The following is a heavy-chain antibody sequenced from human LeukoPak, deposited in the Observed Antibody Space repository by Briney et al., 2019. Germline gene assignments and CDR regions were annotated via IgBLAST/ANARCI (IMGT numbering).Heavy chain of an antibody. CDR3: TTTLGATTFDY. J-gene: IGHJ4*02. V-gene: IGHV3-15*01. CDR2: IKSKTDGGTT. CDR1: GYTFTNYW. D-gene: IGHD1-26*01. Sequence: GGSLRLSCVVSGYTFTNYWMSWVRQAPGKGLEWVGRIKSKTDGGTTDYAAPVKGRFTISRDDSKNTLYLHMNSLKTEDTAVYYCTTTLGATTFDYWGQGTLVTVSS.